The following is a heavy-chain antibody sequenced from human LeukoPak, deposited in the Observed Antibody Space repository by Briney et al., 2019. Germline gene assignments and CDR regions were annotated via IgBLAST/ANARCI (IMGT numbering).Heavy chain of an antibody. CDR1: GGSVSSGSYY. CDR3: AVYSSSWPTFDY. J-gene: IGHJ4*02. D-gene: IGHD6-13*01. Sequence: SETLSLTCTVSGGSVSSGSYYWSWIRQPPGKGLEWIGYIYYSGSTNYNPSLKSRVTISVDTSKNQFSLKLSSVTAADTAVYYCAVYSSSWPTFDYWGQGTLVTVSS. CDR2: IYYSGST. V-gene: IGHV4-61*01.